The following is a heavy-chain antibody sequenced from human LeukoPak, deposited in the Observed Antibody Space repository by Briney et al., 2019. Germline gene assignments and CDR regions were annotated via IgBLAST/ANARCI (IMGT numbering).Heavy chain of an antibody. CDR1: GFSVSTTY. D-gene: IGHD2-8*01. Sequence: GGSLRLSCSASGFSVSTTYMTWVRQAPGKGLEWVSVIYSDGRTYYADSVKGRFTISRHTSKKTLYLQMNSLRAEDTAVYYCAREVMAKRRAFDIWGQGTVVTVSS. V-gene: IGHV3-53*04. CDR2: IYSDGRT. J-gene: IGHJ3*02. CDR3: AREVMAKRRAFDI.